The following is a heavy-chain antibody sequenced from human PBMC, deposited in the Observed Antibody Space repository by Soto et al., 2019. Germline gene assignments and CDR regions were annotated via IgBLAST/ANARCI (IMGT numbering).Heavy chain of an antibody. D-gene: IGHD4-17*01. V-gene: IGHV4-34*01. Sequence: PSETLSLTCAVYGGSFSGYYWSWIRQPPGKGLEWIGEINHSGSTNYNPSLKSRVTISVDTSKNQFSLKLSSVTAADTAVYYCASTYGESHPVDYWGQGTLVTVSS. CDR2: INHSGST. CDR1: GGSFSGYY. J-gene: IGHJ4*02. CDR3: ASTYGESHPVDY.